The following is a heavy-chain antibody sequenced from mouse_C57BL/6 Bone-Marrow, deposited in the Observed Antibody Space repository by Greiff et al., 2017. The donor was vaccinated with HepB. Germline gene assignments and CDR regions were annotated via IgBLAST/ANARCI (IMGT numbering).Heavy chain of an antibody. CDR3: ARRGYAMDY. J-gene: IGHJ4*01. V-gene: IGHV1-82*01. CDR1: GYAFSSSW. Sequence: QVQLQQSGPELVKPGASVKISCKASGYAFSSSWMNWVKQRPGKGLEWIGRIYPGDGDTNYNGKFKGKATLTADKSSSTAYMQLSSLTSEDSAVYFCARRGYAMDYWGQGTSVTVSS. CDR2: IYPGDGDT.